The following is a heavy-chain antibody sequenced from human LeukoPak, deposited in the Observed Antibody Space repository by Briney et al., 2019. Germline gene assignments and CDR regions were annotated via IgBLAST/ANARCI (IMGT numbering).Heavy chain of an antibody. CDR1: GYTFTSYG. D-gene: IGHD6-19*01. CDR3: ARGYSGQLLVPSGD. J-gene: IGHJ4*02. V-gene: IGHV1-18*01. CDR2: ISAYNGNT. Sequence: ASVKVSCKASGYTFTSYGISWVRQAPGQGREWMGWISAYNGNTNYAQKLQGRVTMTTDTSTSTAYMELRSLRSDDTAVYYCARGYSGQLLVPSGDWGQGTLVTVSS.